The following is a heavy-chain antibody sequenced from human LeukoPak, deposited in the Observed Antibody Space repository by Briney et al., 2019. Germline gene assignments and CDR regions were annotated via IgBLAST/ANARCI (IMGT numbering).Heavy chain of an antibody. CDR2: INPNSGGI. V-gene: IGHV1-2*02. D-gene: IGHD3-10*01. CDR1: GYTFTGYY. Sequence: ASVKVSCKASGYTFTGYYMRWVRQAPGQGLEWMGWINPNSGGINYAQKFQGRVTMTRDTSISTAYMELSRLRSEDTAVYYCARAAVIQAIYDYWGQGTLVTVSS. J-gene: IGHJ4*02. CDR3: ARAAVIQAIYDY.